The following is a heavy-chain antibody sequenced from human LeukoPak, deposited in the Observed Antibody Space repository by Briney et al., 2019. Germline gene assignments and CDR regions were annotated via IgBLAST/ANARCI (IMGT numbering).Heavy chain of an antibody. CDR1: GGSVSSGSYY. CDR2: IYYSGST. V-gene: IGHV4-61*01. CDR3: ARDKDSSGEFDY. J-gene: IGHJ4*02. D-gene: IGHD6-19*01. Sequence: SETLSLTCTVSGGSVSSGSYYWSWIRQPPGKGLEWIGDIYYSGSTNYNPSLKSRVTMSVDTSKNQFSLKLSSVTAADTAVYYCARDKDSSGEFDYWGQGTLVTVSS.